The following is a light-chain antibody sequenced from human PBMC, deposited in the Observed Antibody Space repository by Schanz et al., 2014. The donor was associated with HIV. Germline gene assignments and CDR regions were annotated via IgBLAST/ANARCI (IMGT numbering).Light chain of an antibody. CDR2: NNI. CDR3: AAWDDSLNGVI. Sequence: QSVLTQPPSASGTPGQRVTISCSGSGSNIGGHSVNWYQQLPGTAPKLLIYNNIQRPSGVPDRFSGSKSGTSASLAISGLQSEDEADYYCAAWDDSLNGVIFGGGTKLTVL. J-gene: IGLJ2*01. CDR1: GSNIGGHS. V-gene: IGLV1-44*01.